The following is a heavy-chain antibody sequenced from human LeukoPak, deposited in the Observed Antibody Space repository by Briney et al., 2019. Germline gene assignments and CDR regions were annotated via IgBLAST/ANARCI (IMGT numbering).Heavy chain of an antibody. Sequence: GALRLSFAASGFTFSNYYMSWIRQAPGKGLEWVSYISGSSGSTNYADSVMGRFTISRDNGKNSLYLQMNSLRAEDTAVYYCARDQGENYDSSGYYPYWGQGTLVTVSS. CDR2: ISGSSGST. D-gene: IGHD3-22*01. CDR1: GFTFSNYY. V-gene: IGHV3-11*06. CDR3: ARDQGENYDSSGYYPY. J-gene: IGHJ4*02.